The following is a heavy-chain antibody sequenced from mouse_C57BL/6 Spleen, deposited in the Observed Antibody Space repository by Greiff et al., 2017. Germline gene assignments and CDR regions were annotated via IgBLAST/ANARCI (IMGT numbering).Heavy chain of an antibody. V-gene: IGHV1-42*01. Sequence: EVKLQESGPELVKPGASVKISCKASGYSFTGYYMNWVKQSPEKSLEWIGEINPSTGGTTYNQKFKAKATLTVDKSSSTAYMQLKSLTSEDSAVYYCARRGWDGVFDYWGQGTTLTVSS. J-gene: IGHJ2*01. CDR1: GYSFTGYY. D-gene: IGHD4-1*01. CDR3: ARRGWDGVFDY. CDR2: INPSTGGT.